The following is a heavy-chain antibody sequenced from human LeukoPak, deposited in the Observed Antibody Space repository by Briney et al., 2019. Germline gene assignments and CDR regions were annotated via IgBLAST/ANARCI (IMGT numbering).Heavy chain of an antibody. CDR3: ARDLDILTGCFDY. D-gene: IGHD3-9*01. CDR2: INPNSGGT. J-gene: IGHJ4*02. Sequence: ASVKVSCKASGYTFTGYYMHWVRQAPGQGLEWMGWINPNSGGTNYAQKFQGRVTMTRDTSISTAYMELSRLRSDDTAVYYCARDLDILTGCFDYWGQGTLVTVSS. V-gene: IGHV1-2*02. CDR1: GYTFTGYY.